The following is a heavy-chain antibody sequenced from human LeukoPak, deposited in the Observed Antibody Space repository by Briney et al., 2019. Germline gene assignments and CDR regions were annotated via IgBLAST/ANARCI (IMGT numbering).Heavy chain of an antibody. CDR1: GYSIAHGFF. J-gene: IGHJ2*01. Sequence: HSETLSLTCTVSGYSIAHGFFWAWIRQPPGGGLEWIGSLYHSGTTYYNTSLKSRISTSVDTSKNQFSLKLRLVTAADTAVYYCARVEVPRDINDWYFDLWGRGTLVTVSS. CDR2: LYHSGTT. V-gene: IGHV4-38-2*02. D-gene: IGHD2-15*01. CDR3: ARVEVPRDINDWYFDL.